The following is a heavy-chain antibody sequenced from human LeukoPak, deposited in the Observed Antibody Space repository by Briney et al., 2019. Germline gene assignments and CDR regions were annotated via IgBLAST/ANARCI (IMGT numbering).Heavy chain of an antibody. Sequence: GGSLRLSCAASGFTFSDYYMSWIRQAPGKRLEWVSYISSSGSTIYYADSVKGRFTISRDNAKNSLYLQMNSLRAEDTAVYYCAKVRGIVVVTATVGPFDYWGQGTLVTVSS. D-gene: IGHD2-21*02. J-gene: IGHJ4*02. CDR2: ISSSGSTI. V-gene: IGHV3-11*04. CDR3: AKVRGIVVVTATVGPFDY. CDR1: GFTFSDYY.